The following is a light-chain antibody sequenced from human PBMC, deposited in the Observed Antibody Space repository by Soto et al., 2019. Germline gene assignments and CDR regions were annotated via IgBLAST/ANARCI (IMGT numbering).Light chain of an antibody. CDR3: AAWDDSLNLL. V-gene: IGLV1-44*01. J-gene: IGLJ2*01. CDR2: TNN. CDR1: SSNIGSNT. Sequence: QAVVTQPPSASGTPGQRVTISCSGSSSNIGSNTVNWYQQLPGTAPKLLIYTNNQRPSGVPDRFSGSKTGTSASLAISGLQSEDEADYYCAAWDDSLNLLFGGGTQLTVL.